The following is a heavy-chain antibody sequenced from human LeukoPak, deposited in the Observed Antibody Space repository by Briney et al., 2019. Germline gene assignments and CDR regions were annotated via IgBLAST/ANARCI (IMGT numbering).Heavy chain of an antibody. V-gene: IGHV4-59*08. CDR1: GGSISSYY. Sequence: PSETLSLTCTVSGGSISSYYWSWIRQPPGKGLEWIGYIYYSGHTNYNPSLKSRVTISVDTSKTQFSLKLTSVTAADTAVYYCARQGVATIWYFDYWGQGTLVTVSS. J-gene: IGHJ4*02. D-gene: IGHD5-12*01. CDR2: IYYSGHT. CDR3: ARQGVATIWYFDY.